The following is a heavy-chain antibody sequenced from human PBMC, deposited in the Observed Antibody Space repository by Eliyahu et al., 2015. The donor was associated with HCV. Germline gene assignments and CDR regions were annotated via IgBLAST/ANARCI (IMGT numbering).Heavy chain of an antibody. D-gene: IGHD6-19*01. CDR1: XGSFXXSX. CDR2: INHSGXT. Sequence: QVQLQQWGAGLLKPSETLSLXCAVXXGSFXXSXXSWIRQPPGKGLEWXGEINHSGXTNYNPSLKSRVTISVDTSKNQFSLKLSSVTAADTAVYYCARGVQQWLTHTPRVYFQHWGQGTLVTVSS. V-gene: IGHV4-34*01. J-gene: IGHJ1*01. CDR3: ARGVQQWLTHTPRVYFQH.